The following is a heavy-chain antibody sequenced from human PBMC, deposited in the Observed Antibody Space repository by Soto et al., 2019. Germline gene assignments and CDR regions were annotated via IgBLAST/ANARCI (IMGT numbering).Heavy chain of an antibody. CDR2: ISSSSSYI. J-gene: IGHJ4*02. V-gene: IGHV3-21*01. CDR3: ARESSSSWYQLIDY. CDR1: GFTFSSYS. Sequence: SGGSLRLSCAASGFTFSSYSMNWVRQAPGKGLEWVSSISSSSSYIYYADSVKGRFTISRDNAKNSLYLQMNSLRAEDTAVYYCARESSSSWYQLIDYWGQGTLVTVSS. D-gene: IGHD6-13*01.